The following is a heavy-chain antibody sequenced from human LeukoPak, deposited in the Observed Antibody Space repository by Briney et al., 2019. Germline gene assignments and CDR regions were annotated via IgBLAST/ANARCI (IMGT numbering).Heavy chain of an antibody. CDR2: IIPIFGTA. V-gene: IGHV1-69*13. Sequence: ASVKVSCKASGATFSSYAISWVRQAPGQGLEWMGGIIPIFGTANYAQKFQGRVTITADESTSTAYMELSSLRSEDTAVYYCARDGVPAALAEYFQHWGQGPRSPSPQ. CDR1: GATFSSYA. D-gene: IGHD2-2*01. CDR3: ARDGVPAALAEYFQH. J-gene: IGHJ1*01.